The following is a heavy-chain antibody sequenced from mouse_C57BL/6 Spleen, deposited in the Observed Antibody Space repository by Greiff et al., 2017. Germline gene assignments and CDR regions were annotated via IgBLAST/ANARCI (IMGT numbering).Heavy chain of an antibody. Sequence: EVMLVESGGDLVKPGGSLKLSCAASGFTFSSYGMSWVRQTPDKRLEWVATISSGGSYTDDLESVKGRFTISRDNAKNTLYLQMSSLKSEDTAMYYCARPSITTVVAHWYFDVCGTGTTVTLSS. CDR1: GFTFSSYG. J-gene: IGHJ1*03. V-gene: IGHV5-6*02. D-gene: IGHD1-1*01. CDR3: ARPSITTVVAHWYFDV. CDR2: ISSGGSYT.